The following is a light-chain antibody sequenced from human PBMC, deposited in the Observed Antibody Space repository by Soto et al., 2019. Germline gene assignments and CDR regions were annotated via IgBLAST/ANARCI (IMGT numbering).Light chain of an antibody. CDR2: DSS. J-gene: IGKJ1*01. Sequence: EIRMTQSPATLSVSPGDNATLSCRASQSVSSHVVWYQQKPGQAPRLLISDSSTRAPGIPARFSGSGSGTEFTLTISSLQSDDFAVDYCQQFGDWPSFGLGTKVEI. CDR3: QQFGDWPS. V-gene: IGKV3D-15*01. CDR1: QSVSSH.